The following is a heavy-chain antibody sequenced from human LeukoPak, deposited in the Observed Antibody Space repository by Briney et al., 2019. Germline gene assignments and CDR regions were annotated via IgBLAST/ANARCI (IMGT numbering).Heavy chain of an antibody. D-gene: IGHD6-19*01. Sequence: PSETLSLTCAVYGGSFSGYYWSWIRQPPGKGLEWIGVINHSGSTNYNPSLKSRVTISVDTSKNQFSLKLSSVTAADTAVYYCARDNRRQREQWLTTSYGMDVWGQGTTVTVSS. CDR3: ARDNRRQREQWLTTSYGMDV. CDR2: INHSGST. J-gene: IGHJ6*02. V-gene: IGHV4-34*01. CDR1: GGSFSGYY.